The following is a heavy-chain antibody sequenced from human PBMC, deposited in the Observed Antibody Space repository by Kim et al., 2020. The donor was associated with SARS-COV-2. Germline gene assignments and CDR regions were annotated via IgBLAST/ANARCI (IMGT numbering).Heavy chain of an antibody. CDR3: ARVRYYYGSGSYVDY. CDR2: INHSGST. D-gene: IGHD3-10*01. Sequence: SETLSLTCAVYGGSFSGYYWSWIRQPPGKGLEWIGEINHSGSTNYNPSLKSRVTISVDTSKNQFSLKLSSVTAADTAVYYCARVRYYYGSGSYVDYWGQGTLVTVSS. CDR1: GGSFSGYY. V-gene: IGHV4-34*01. J-gene: IGHJ4*02.